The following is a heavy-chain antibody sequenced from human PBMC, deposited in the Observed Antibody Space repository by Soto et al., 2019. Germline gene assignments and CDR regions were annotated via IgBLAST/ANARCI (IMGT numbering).Heavy chain of an antibody. J-gene: IGHJ5*02. CDR1: GYSFTSYW. V-gene: IGHV5-51*01. CDR2: IYPGDSDT. D-gene: IGHD3-10*01. Sequence: GESLKISCKGSGYSFTSYWIGWVRQMPGKGLEWMGIIYPGDSDTRYSPSFQGQVTISADKSISTAYLQWSSLKASDTAMYYCARTPLEGFYYGSGSYYKESHWFDPWGQGTLVTVSS. CDR3: ARTPLEGFYYGSGSYYKESHWFDP.